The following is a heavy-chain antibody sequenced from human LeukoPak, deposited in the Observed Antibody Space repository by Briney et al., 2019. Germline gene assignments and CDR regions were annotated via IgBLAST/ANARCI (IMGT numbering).Heavy chain of an antibody. CDR3: AREGVVVAATASHWFDP. V-gene: IGHV1-2*02. Sequence: ASVKVSCKASGYTFTDYYMHWVRQAPGQGGEWMGWINPNSGGTNYAQKFQGRVTMTRDTSISTAYMELSRLRSDDTAVYYCAREGVVVAATASHWFDPWGQGTLVTVSS. J-gene: IGHJ5*02. CDR1: GYTFTDYY. CDR2: INPNSGGT. D-gene: IGHD2-15*01.